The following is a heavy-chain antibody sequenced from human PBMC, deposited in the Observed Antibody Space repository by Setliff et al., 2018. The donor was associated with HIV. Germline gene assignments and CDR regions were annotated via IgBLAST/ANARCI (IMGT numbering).Heavy chain of an antibody. Sequence: PGESLKISCKGSGYSFTSYWIGWVRQMPGKGLEWMGIIYPGDSDTRYSPSFQGQVTISADKSISTAYPQWSSLKASDTAMYYCARQRSKWELLPFDAFDIWGQGTMVTVSS. D-gene: IGHD1-26*01. CDR3: ARQRSKWELLPFDAFDI. CDR2: IYPGDSDT. V-gene: IGHV5-51*01. CDR1: GYSFTSYW. J-gene: IGHJ3*02.